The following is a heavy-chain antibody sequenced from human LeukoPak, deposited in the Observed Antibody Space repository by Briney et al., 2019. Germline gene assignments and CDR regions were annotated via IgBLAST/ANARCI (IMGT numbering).Heavy chain of an antibody. CDR2: IYDSGST. D-gene: IGHD5-24*01. CDR1: GGSISSSSYY. Sequence: SQTLSLTCTVSGGSISSSSYYWGWIRQPPGKGLEWIGSIYDSGSTYYNPSLKSRVTISVDTSKNQFSLKLNSVTAADTAMYYCARSTMATITFDAFDIWGRGTMVTVSS. V-gene: IGHV4-39*01. J-gene: IGHJ3*02. CDR3: ARSTMATITFDAFDI.